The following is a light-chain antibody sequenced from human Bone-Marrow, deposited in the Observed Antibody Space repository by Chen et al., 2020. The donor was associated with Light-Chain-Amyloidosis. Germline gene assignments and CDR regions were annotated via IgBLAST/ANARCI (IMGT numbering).Light chain of an antibody. CDR3: QSYQGSSQGV. CDR2: EDD. J-gene: IGLJ3*02. CDR1: SGSIAPNY. Sequence: NFMLPQPHSVSASPGKTVIISCTRSSGSIAPNYVQWYQQRPGSSPTPVIYEDDQRPSGVPDRFSGSIDRSSNSASLTISGLKTEDEADYYCQSYQGSSQGVFGGGTKLTVL. V-gene: IGLV6-57*01.